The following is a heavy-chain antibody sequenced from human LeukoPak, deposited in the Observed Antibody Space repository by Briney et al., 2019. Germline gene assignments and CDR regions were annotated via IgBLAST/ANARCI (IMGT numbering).Heavy chain of an antibody. CDR3: ARDFGVVHNVVQH. CDR1: GGTFSSYA. V-gene: IGHV1-69*13. J-gene: IGHJ1*01. Sequence: ASVKVSCKASGGTFSSYAISWVRQAPGQGLECMGGIIPIFGTANYAQKFQGRVTITADESTSTAYMELSSLRSEDTAVYFCARDFGVVHNVVQHWGQGTLVTVSS. D-gene: IGHD3-3*01. CDR2: IIPIFGTA.